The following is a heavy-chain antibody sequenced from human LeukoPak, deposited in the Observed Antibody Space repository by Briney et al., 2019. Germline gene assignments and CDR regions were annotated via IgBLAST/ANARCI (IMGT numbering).Heavy chain of an antibody. CDR1: GGSISSYY. V-gene: IGHV4-59*01. D-gene: IGHD5-18*01. J-gene: IGHJ6*02. CDR2: IYYSGST. Sequence: PSETLSLTCTVSGGSISSYYWSWIRQPPGKGLEWIGYIYYSGSTNYNPSLKSRVTISVDTSKNQFSLKLRSVTAADTAVYYCARHQRVTAMVDDYHYYGMDVWGQGTTVTVSS. CDR3: ARHQRVTAMVDDYHYYGMDV.